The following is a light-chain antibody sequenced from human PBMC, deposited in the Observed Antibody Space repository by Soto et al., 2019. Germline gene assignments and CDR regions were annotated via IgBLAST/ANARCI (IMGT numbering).Light chain of an antibody. Sequence: QSALTQPRSVSGSPGQSVTISCTGTRSDFGGYNYVSWYQQHPGKAPKLMIYNVNKRPSGVPDRFSGSKSGNTASLTISGLQAEDEADYYCCSYAVTDVLFGGGTKVTVL. CDR3: CSYAVTDVL. CDR2: NVN. CDR1: RSDFGGYNY. V-gene: IGLV2-11*01. J-gene: IGLJ2*01.